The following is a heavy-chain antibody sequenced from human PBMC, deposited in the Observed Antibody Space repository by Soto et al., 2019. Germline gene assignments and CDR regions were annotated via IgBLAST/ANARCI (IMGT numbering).Heavy chain of an antibody. CDR3: ARDLKSGSYWYFDY. CDR1: GYTFTSYG. CDR2: ISAYNGNT. V-gene: IGHV1-18*01. D-gene: IGHD1-26*01. Sequence: EASVKVSCKASGYTFTSYGISWVRQAPGQGLEWMGWISAYNGNTNYAQKLQGRVTMTTDTSTSTAYMELRSLRSDDTAVYYCARDLKSGSYWYFDYWGQGTLVTVSS. J-gene: IGHJ4*02.